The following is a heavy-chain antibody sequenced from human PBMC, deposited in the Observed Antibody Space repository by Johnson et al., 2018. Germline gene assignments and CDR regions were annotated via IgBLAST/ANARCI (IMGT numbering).Heavy chain of an antibody. J-gene: IGHJ6*02. D-gene: IGHD6-13*01. V-gene: IGHV3-73*02. CDR1: GFTFSGSA. CDR3: TRIAGWGAYYYYGMDV. CDR2: IRSKANSYAT. Sequence: VQLQESGGGLVQPGGSLKLSCAASGFTFSGSAMHWVRQASGKGLEWVGRIRSKANSYATAYAASVKGRFTISRDDSKTTAYLQMNSLKTEDTAVYYCTRIAGWGAYYYYGMDVWGQGTTVTVSS.